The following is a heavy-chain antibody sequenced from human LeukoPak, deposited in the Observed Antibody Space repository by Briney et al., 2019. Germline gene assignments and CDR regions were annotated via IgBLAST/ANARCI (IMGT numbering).Heavy chain of an antibody. D-gene: IGHD3-16*01. CDR3: ARGFGRTPWGYYMDV. J-gene: IGHJ6*03. V-gene: IGHV4-59*02. Sequence: SETLSLTCTVSGGSVSDYYWSWIRQSPGKGLEWIGYLYYTGSTSYNPSLKSRVTISVDTSKNQFSLKLSSVTAADTAVYYCARGFGRTPWGYYMDVWGKGTTVTISS. CDR2: LYYTGST. CDR1: GGSVSDYY.